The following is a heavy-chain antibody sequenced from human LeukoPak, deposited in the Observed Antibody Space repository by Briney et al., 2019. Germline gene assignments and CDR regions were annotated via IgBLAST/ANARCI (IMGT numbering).Heavy chain of an antibody. D-gene: IGHD5-12*01. V-gene: IGHV4-59*01. CDR2: IYYSGST. Sequence: SETLSLTCTVSGGSISSYYWSWIRQPPGKGLEWIGYIYYSGSTNYNPSLKSRVTISVDTSKNQFSLKLSSVTAADTAVYYCARGRSYSGYDLSYGMDVWGQGTTVTVSS. CDR1: GGSISSYY. CDR3: ARGRSYSGYDLSYGMDV. J-gene: IGHJ6*02.